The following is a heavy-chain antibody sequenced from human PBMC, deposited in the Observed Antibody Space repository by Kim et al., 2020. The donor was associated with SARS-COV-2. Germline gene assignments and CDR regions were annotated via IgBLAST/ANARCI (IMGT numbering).Heavy chain of an antibody. V-gene: IGHV1-2*06. CDR3: AREGYTIFGVVISHYYGMDV. J-gene: IGHJ6*02. Sequence: ASVKVSCKASGYTFTGYYMHWVRQAPGQGLEWMGRINPNSGGTNYAQKFQGRVTMTRDTSISTAYMELSRLRSDDTAVYYCAREGYTIFGVVISHYYGMDVWGQGTTVTVSS. CDR1: GYTFTGYY. D-gene: IGHD3-3*01. CDR2: INPNSGGT.